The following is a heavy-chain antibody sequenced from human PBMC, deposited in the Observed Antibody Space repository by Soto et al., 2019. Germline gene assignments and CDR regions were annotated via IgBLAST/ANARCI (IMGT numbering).Heavy chain of an antibody. CDR3: ARWSYLDY. V-gene: IGHV3-23*01. J-gene: IGHJ4*02. Sequence: DVQLWESGGGLVQPGGSLRLSCVASGFSFGSYALTWVRQAPGKGLEWVSTISGSDGKTFYADAVKGRFSISRDISQSTLYLHMNSLRADDTAIYYCARWSYLDYWGQGTRVTVSS. D-gene: IGHD2-15*01. CDR1: GFSFGSYA. CDR2: ISGSDGKT.